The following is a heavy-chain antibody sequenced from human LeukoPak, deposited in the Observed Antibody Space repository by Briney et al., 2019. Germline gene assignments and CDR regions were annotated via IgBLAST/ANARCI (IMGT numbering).Heavy chain of an antibody. Sequence: ASVKVSCKASGYTFTDYYMHWVRQAPGQGLEWMGWISAYNGNTNYAQKLQGRVTMTTDTSTSTAYMELRSLRSGDTAVYYCARLFLLGGIRFDYWGQGTLVTVSS. J-gene: IGHJ4*02. CDR1: GYTFTDYY. CDR2: ISAYNGNT. CDR3: ARLFLLGGIRFDY. V-gene: IGHV1-18*04. D-gene: IGHD3-22*01.